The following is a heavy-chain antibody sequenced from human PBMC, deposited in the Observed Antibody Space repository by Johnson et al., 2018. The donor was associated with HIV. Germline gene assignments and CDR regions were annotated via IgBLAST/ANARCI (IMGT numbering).Heavy chain of an antibody. J-gene: IGHJ3*02. CDR3: AKDRQFLEWYDAFDI. V-gene: IGHV3-30*02. Sequence: QVQLVESGGGVVQPGGSLRLSCAASGFTFSSYGMHWVRQAPGKGREWVAFIRYDGSNKYYADSVKGRFPISRDNSKNTLYLQMNSLRAEDTAVYYCAKDRQFLEWYDAFDIWGQGTMVTVSS. CDR1: GFTFSSYG. CDR2: IRYDGSNK. D-gene: IGHD3-3*01.